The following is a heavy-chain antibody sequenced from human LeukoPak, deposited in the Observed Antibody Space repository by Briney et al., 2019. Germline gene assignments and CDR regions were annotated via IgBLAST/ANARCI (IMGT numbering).Heavy chain of an antibody. CDR1: GGSISSYY. D-gene: IGHD2-15*01. Sequence: SETLSLTCTVSGGSISSYYWSWIRQPPGKGLEWIGYIYYSGSTNYNPSLKSRVTISVDTSKNQFSLKLSSVTAADTAVYYCARGLWYCSGGSCYQGYYYYYMDVWGKGTTVTISS. CDR3: ARGLWYCSGGSCYQGYYYYYMDV. CDR2: IYYSGST. V-gene: IGHV4-59*01. J-gene: IGHJ6*03.